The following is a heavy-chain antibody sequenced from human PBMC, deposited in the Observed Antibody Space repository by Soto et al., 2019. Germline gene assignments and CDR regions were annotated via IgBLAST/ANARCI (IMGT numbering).Heavy chain of an antibody. CDR3: ARGLSVVVPAAGVWFDP. CDR1: GGSFSGYY. V-gene: IGHV4-34*01. Sequence: SETLSLTCAVYGGSFSGYYWSWIRQPPGKGLEWIGEINHSGSTNYNPSLKSRVTISVDTSKNQFSLKLSSVTAADTAVYYCARGLSVVVPAAGVWFDPWGQGTLVTVSS. D-gene: IGHD2-2*01. J-gene: IGHJ5*02. CDR2: INHSGST.